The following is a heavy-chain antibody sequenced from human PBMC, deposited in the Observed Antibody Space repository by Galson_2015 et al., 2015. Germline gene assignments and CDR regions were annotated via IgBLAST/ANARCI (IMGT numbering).Heavy chain of an antibody. Sequence: SVKVSCKASGGTFSSYTISWVRQAPGQGLEWMGRIIPILGIANYAQKFQGRVTITADKSMSTAYMELSSLRSEDTAVYYCASHYYGSGTYDDAFDIWGQGTMVTISS. CDR3: ASHYYGSGTYDDAFDI. CDR2: IIPILGIA. V-gene: IGHV1-69*02. J-gene: IGHJ3*02. CDR1: GGTFSSYT. D-gene: IGHD3-10*01.